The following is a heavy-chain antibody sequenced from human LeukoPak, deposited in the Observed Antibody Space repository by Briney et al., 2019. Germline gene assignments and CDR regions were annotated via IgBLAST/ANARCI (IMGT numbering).Heavy chain of an antibody. Sequence: ASVKVSCKASGYTFTGYYMHWVRQAPGQGLEWMGWINPNSGGTNYAQKFQGRVTMTRDTSISTAYMELSRLRSDDTAVYYCARVGYSGYADFDYWGQGTLVTVSS. D-gene: IGHD5-12*01. V-gene: IGHV1-2*02. CDR3: ARVGYSGYADFDY. CDR2: INPNSGGT. J-gene: IGHJ4*02. CDR1: GYTFTGYY.